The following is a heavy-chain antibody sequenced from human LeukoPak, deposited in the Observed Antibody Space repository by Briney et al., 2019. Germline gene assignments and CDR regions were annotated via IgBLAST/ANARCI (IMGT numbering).Heavy chain of an antibody. CDR3: ARDRSGYYH. D-gene: IGHD3-22*01. J-gene: IGHJ5*02. CDR2: ISSSGSTI. CDR1: GLTFSSCE. Sequence: GGSLRLSCAASGLTFSSCEMNWVRQAPGKGLEWVSYISSSGSTIYYADSVKGRFTISRDNAKNSLYLQMNSLRAEDTAVYYCARDRSGYYHWGQGTLVTVSS. V-gene: IGHV3-48*03.